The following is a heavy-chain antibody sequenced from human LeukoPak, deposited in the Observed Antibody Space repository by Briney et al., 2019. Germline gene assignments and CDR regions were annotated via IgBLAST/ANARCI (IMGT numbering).Heavy chain of an antibody. D-gene: IGHD6-13*01. CDR2: ISGSGGST. CDR1: GFTFSSYA. Sequence: GGSLRLSCAASGFTFSSYAMSWVRQAPGKGLEWVSAISGSGGSTYYADSVKGRFTISRDNSKNTLYLQMNSLRAEDTAVYYCAKDGRQSSYSGSWFDPWGQGTLVTVSS. J-gene: IGHJ5*02. CDR3: AKDGRQSSYSGSWFDP. V-gene: IGHV3-23*01.